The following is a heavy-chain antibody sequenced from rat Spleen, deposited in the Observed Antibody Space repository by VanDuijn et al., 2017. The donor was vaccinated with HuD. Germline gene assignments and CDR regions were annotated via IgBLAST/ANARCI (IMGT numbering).Heavy chain of an antibody. J-gene: IGHJ4*01. V-gene: IGHV5-29*01. CDR2: ISYDGSST. CDR3: ARQAQIYYYSGDDVMDA. Sequence: EVQLVESGGDLVQPGRSLKLSCAASGFTFSNYYMAWVRQAPTKGLEWVATISYDGSSTYYRDSVKGRFTISRDNAKSTLYLQMDSLRSEDTATYYWARQAQIYYYSGDDVMDAWGQGASVTVSS. CDR1: GFTFSNYY. D-gene: IGHD1-1*01.